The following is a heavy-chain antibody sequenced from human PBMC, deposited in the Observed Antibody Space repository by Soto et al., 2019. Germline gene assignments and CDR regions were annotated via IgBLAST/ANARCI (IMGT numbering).Heavy chain of an antibody. Sequence: ASVKVSCKASGFTFTGYYMHWVRQAPGQGLEWMGWISAYNGNTNYAQKLQGRVTMTTDTSTSTAYMELRSLRSDDTAVYYCARENIGDDAFDIWGQGTMVTVSS. V-gene: IGHV1-18*04. J-gene: IGHJ3*02. CDR2: ISAYNGNT. CDR3: ARENIGDDAFDI. D-gene: IGHD3-10*02. CDR1: GFTFTGYY.